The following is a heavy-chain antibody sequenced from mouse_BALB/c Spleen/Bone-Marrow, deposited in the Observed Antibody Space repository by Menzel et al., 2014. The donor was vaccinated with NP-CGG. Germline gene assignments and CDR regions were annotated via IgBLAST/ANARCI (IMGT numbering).Heavy chain of an antibody. V-gene: IGHV1-20*02. D-gene: IGHD2-13*01. J-gene: IGHJ2*01. CDR1: GYSFTGYF. CDR3: ARSDFYFDY. Sequence: EVQLQQSGPDLVKPGASVKMSCKASGYSFTGYFMNWVMQSHGKSLEWIGRINPDNGDTFYNQKFTGKATLTVDRSSNTAHMDLRSLATEDSAVYYCARSDFYFDYWGQGTTLTVSS. CDR2: INPDNGDT.